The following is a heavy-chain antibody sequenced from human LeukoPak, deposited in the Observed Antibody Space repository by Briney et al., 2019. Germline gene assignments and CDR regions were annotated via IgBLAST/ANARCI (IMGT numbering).Heavy chain of an antibody. J-gene: IGHJ4*02. CDR3: VRDAGQQPHDY. CDR1: GFTFSSYW. V-gene: IGHV3-7*05. D-gene: IGHD6-13*01. CDR2: IKQDGSEK. Sequence: PGGSLRLSCAASGFTFSSYWMSWVRQPPGKGLEWVANIKQDGSEKYYVDSVKGRFTISRDNAKNSLYLQMNSLRAEDTAVFYCVRDAGQQPHDYWGQGTLVTVSP.